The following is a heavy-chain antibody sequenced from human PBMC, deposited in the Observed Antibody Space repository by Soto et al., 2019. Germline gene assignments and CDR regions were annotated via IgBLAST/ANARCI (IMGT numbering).Heavy chain of an antibody. CDR3: ARPAPWSYGTTYSSGWYPHY. J-gene: IGHJ4*02. CDR1: GFTFSSYA. V-gene: IGHV3-30-3*01. CDR2: ISYDGSNK. D-gene: IGHD6-19*01. Sequence: SGGSLRLSCAASGFTFSSYAMHWVRQAPGKGLEWVAVISYDGSNKYYADSVKGRFTISRDNSKNTLYLQMNSLRAEDTAVYYCARPAPWSYGTTYSSGWYPHYWGQGTLVTVSS.